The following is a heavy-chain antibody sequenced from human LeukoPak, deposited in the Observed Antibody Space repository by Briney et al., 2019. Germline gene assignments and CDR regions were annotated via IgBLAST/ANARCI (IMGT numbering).Heavy chain of an antibody. D-gene: IGHD6-13*01. CDR3: ARERIAAAGYFDI. J-gene: IGHJ3*02. CDR1: GYTFTSYY. CDR2: INPSGGST. Sequence: ASVKVSCKASGYTFTSYYMHWVRQAPGQGLEWMGIINPSGGSTSYAQKFQGRVTMTRDMSTSTVYMELSSLRSEDTAVYYCARERIAAAGYFDIWGQGTMVTVSS. V-gene: IGHV1-46*01.